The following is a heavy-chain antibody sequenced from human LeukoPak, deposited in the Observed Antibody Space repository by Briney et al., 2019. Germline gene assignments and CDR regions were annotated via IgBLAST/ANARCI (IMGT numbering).Heavy chain of an antibody. CDR3: AKDRDVYSAFDS. V-gene: IGHV3-23*01. CDR2: IRGSGFET. Sequence: GGSLRLSCAASGFTFSSYTMSWVRQSPGKGLEWVSAIRGSGFETFYADSVKGRFTISRDNSNDTLYLQMNSVGADDTAIYYCAKDRDVYSAFDSWGQGTLVTVSS. D-gene: IGHD3-16*01. J-gene: IGHJ4*02. CDR1: GFTFSSYT.